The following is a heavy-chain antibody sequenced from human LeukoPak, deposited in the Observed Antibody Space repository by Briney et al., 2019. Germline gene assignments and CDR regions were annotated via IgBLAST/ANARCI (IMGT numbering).Heavy chain of an antibody. CDR2: INHSGST. CDR3: AIHCSSTSCYSNDY. V-gene: IGHV4-34*01. D-gene: IGHD2-2*01. CDR1: GGSFSGYY. J-gene: IGHJ4*02. Sequence: SETLSLTCAVYGGSFSGYYWSWIRQPPGKGLEWIGDINHSGSTNYNPSLKSRVTISVDTSKNQFSLKLSSVTAADTAVYYCAIHCSSTSCYSNDYWGQGTLVTVSS.